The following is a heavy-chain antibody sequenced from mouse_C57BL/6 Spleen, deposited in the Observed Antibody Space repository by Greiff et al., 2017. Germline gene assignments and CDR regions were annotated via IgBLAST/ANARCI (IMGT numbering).Heavy chain of an antibody. D-gene: IGHD1-1*01. CDR2: ILPGSGST. Sequence: VQLQQSGAELMKPGASVKLSCKATGYTFTGYWIEWVKQRPGHGLEWIGEILPGSGSTNYNEKFKGKATFTADTSSNTAYMQLSSLTTEDSAIYYCARGGYYGSSYGSYWYFDVWGTGTTVTVSS. CDR1: GYTFTGYW. CDR3: ARGGYYGSSYGSYWYFDV. V-gene: IGHV1-9*01. J-gene: IGHJ1*03.